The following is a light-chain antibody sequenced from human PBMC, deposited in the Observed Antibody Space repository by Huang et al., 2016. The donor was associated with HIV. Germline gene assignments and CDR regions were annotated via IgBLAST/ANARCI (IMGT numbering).Light chain of an antibody. Sequence: IQLTQSPSSLSASVGDRVTITCRASPDIGSYLAWYQQKPGKAPNLLIYAASTVESGVPSRFSGSGSGTDFTLTINNLQPEDFATYYCLQLNSYPGAFGPGTNVDV. CDR1: PDIGSY. CDR2: AAS. CDR3: LQLNSYPGA. J-gene: IGKJ3*01. V-gene: IGKV1-9*01.